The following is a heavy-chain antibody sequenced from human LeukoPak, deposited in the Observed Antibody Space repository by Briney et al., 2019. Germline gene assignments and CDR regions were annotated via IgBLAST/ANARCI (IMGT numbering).Heavy chain of an antibody. CDR3: AKWLGGEPVPAGGQEVDY. V-gene: IGHV3-30*18. J-gene: IGHJ4*02. CDR1: GFTFSSYN. Sequence: GGSLRLSCAASGFTFSSYNMNWVRQAPGKGLEWVAVISYDGSNKYYADSVKGRFTISRDNSKNTLYLQMNSLRAEDTAVYYCAKWLGGEPVPAGGQEVDYWGQGTLVTVSS. CDR2: ISYDGSNK. D-gene: IGHD2-2*01.